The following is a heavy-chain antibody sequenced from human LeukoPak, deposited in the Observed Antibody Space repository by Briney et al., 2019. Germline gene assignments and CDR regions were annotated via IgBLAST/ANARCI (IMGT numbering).Heavy chain of an antibody. CDR3: ARMGYYDYVWGSYRYDYFDY. CDR1: GGSISSSSYY. J-gene: IGHJ4*02. CDR2: IYYSGST. D-gene: IGHD3-16*02. V-gene: IGHV4-39*07. Sequence: SETLSLTCTVSGGSISSSSYYWGWIRQPPGKGLEWIGSIYYSGSTYYNPSLKSRVTISVDTSKNQFSLKLSSVTAADTAVYYCARMGYYDYVWGSYRYDYFDYWGQGTLVTVSS.